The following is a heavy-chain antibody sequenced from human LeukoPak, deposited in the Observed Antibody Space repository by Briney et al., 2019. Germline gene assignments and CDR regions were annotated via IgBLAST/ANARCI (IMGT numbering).Heavy chain of an antibody. J-gene: IGHJ4*02. V-gene: IGHV3-23*01. CDR2: ISGSGGST. CDR3: AKDLYSSSSYFDY. D-gene: IGHD6-6*01. Sequence: PGGSLRLSCATSGFTCSSYRMSWVPQAPGKGLEWVSAISGSGGSTYYADSVKGRFTISRDNSKNTLYLQMNSLRAEDTAVYYCAKDLYSSSSYFDYWGQGTLVPVSS. CDR1: GFTCSSYR.